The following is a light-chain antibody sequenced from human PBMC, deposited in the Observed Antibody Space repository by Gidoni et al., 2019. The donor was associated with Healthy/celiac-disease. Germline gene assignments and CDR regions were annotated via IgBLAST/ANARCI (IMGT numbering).Light chain of an antibody. Sequence: DLVMTQSPDSLAVSLGERATINCKSSQSVLYSSNKKNYLAWDQQKPGQLPKLLIYWASTRESGVPDRVSGSGSGTDFTLTISSLQAEDVAVYYCQQYYSTPKTFGQGTKVEIK. CDR2: WAS. CDR1: QSVLYSSNKKNY. V-gene: IGKV4-1*01. CDR3: QQYYSTPKT. J-gene: IGKJ1*01.